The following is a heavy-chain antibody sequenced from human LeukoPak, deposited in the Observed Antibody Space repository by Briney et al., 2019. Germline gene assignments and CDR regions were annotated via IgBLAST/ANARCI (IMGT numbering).Heavy chain of an antibody. D-gene: IGHD3-3*01. CDR2: IIPIFGTA. CDR1: GGTFSSYA. Sequence: SVKVSCKASGGTFSSYAISWVRQAPGQGLEWMGGIIPIFGTANYAQKFQGRVTITTDESTSTAYMELSSLRSEDTAVYYCASRVYDFWSGRDYYYYMDVWGKGTTVTVSS. CDR3: ASRVYDFWSGRDYYYYMDV. V-gene: IGHV1-69*05. J-gene: IGHJ6*03.